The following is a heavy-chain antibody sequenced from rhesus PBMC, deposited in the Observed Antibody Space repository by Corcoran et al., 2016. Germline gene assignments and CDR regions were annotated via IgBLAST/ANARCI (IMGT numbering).Heavy chain of an antibody. CDR3: ARESSRGWS. CDR2: ISGAGGGA. D-gene: IGHD6S26*01. J-gene: IGHJ4*01. CDR1: GDSISTTW. V-gene: IGHV4-173*01. Sequence: QLQLQASGPGLLKPSETLSLACAVSGDSISTTWWTLVRRPPGKALEWVGRISGAGGGATYNPSLKRRVTISGDTSKNQLSLKVISGTAADTAIYYCARESSRGWSWGQGVLVAVSS.